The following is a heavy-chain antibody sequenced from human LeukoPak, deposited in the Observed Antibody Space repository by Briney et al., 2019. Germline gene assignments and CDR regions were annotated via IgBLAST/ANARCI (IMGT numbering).Heavy chain of an antibody. CDR2: ITGSGAST. CDR1: GFTSSSHA. Sequence: PGGSLRLSCAASGFTSSSHAMGWVRQAPGKGLEWVSSITGSGASTYYGDSVKGRFTISRDNSKNTLYLQMNRLRAEDTAVYYCAKDGGGSLEWLPPMDVWGQGTTVTVSS. J-gene: IGHJ6*02. D-gene: IGHD3-3*01. CDR3: AKDGGGSLEWLPPMDV. V-gene: IGHV3-23*01.